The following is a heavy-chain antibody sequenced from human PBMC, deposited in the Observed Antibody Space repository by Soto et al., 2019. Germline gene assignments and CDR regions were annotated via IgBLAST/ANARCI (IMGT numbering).Heavy chain of an antibody. Sequence: GASVKVSCKASGYTFTSYGISWVRQAPGQGLEWMGWISAYNGNTNYAQKLQGGVTMTTDTSTSTAYMELRSLRSDDTAVYYCARDGGRNYYGSGSYYTNYYYGMDVWGQGTTVTVSS. CDR1: GYTFTSYG. CDR2: ISAYNGNT. V-gene: IGHV1-18*04. J-gene: IGHJ6*02. CDR3: ARDGGRNYYGSGSYYTNYYYGMDV. D-gene: IGHD3-10*01.